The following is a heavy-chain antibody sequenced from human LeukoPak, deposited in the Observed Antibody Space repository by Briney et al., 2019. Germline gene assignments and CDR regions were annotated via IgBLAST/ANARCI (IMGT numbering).Heavy chain of an antibody. CDR3: ARDLAAYGSGKNWFDP. CDR2: INPNSGGT. Sequence: ASVKVSCKASGYTLTGYYMHWVRQAPGQGLEWMGWINPNSGGTNYAQKFQGRVTMTRDTSISTAYMELSRLRSDDTAVYYCARDLAAYGSGKNWFDPWGQGTLVTVSS. CDR1: GYTLTGYY. J-gene: IGHJ5*02. D-gene: IGHD3-10*01. V-gene: IGHV1-2*02.